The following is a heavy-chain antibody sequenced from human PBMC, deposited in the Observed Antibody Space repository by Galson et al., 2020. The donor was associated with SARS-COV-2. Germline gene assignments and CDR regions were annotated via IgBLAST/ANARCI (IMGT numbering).Heavy chain of an antibody. CDR3: AKTVPTSGFYCVALTPEDTSDD. V-gene: IGHV1-69*13. Sequence: SVKVSCKASGGTFGSFAISWVRQAPGQGLEWMGGIIPVLGTADYAQKFQGRVTISAVESTSTTFLELHSLRSDDSAIYYCAKTVPTSGFYCVALTPEDTSDDWGQGTMVSVSS. J-gene: IGHJ3*01. CDR1: GGTFGSFA. D-gene: IGHD3-22*01. CDR2: IIPVLGTA.